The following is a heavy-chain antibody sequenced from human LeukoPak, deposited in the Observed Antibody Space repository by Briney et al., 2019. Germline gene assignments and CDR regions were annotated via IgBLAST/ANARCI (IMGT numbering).Heavy chain of an antibody. CDR1: GGPMSSYY. D-gene: IGHD6-19*01. CDR2: IYYSGST. Sequence: PSETLSLTCTVSGGPMSSYYWSCVRQPPGKGLEWIGYIYYSGSTNYNPSLKSRVSISVDTSKNHFSLKLGSVTGAHLDVYYCARAVAGPYVSDYWGQGTLVTVSS. J-gene: IGHJ4*02. CDR3: ARAVAGPYVSDY. V-gene: IGHV4-59*01.